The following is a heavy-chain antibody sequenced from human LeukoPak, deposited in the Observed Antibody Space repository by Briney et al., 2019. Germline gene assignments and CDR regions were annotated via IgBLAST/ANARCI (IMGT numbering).Heavy chain of an antibody. V-gene: IGHV1-24*01. CDR1: GYTLTELS. J-gene: IGHJ3*02. CDR3: EKIYCSSTSCFMYFFDI. CDR2: FDPEDGET. Sequence: ASVKVSCKVSGYTLTELSMHWVRQAPGKGLEWMGGFDPEDGETIYAQKFQGRVTMTEDTSTDTAYMELSSLRSEDTAVYYCEKIYCSSTSCFMYFFDIWGQGKMVPVS. D-gene: IGHD2-2*01.